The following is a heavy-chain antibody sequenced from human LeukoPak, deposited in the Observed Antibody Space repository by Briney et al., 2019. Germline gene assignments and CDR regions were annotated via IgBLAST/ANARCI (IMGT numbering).Heavy chain of an antibody. CDR1: GFTFRSYS. CDR2: ISSSSSTI. Sequence: GGSLRLSCAASGFTFRSYSMNWVRQAPGKGLEWVSYISSSSSTIYYADSVKGRFTISRYNAKNSLYLQMNSLRAEDTAVYYCAKEVITTNGVSAGYWGQGTLVTVSS. D-gene: IGHD3-22*01. J-gene: IGHJ4*02. CDR3: AKEVITTNGVSAGY. V-gene: IGHV3-48*01.